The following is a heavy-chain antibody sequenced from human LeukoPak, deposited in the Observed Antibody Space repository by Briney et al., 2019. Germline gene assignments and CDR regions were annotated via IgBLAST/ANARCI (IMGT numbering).Heavy chain of an antibody. CDR2: IIPIFGTA. D-gene: IGHD3-22*01. CDR3: ARGDSSGYYYDY. CDR1: GYTFSSYG. V-gene: IGHV1-69*05. Sequence: SVKVSCKASGYTFSSYGISWVRQAPGQGLEWMGGIIPIFGTANYAQKFQGRVTITTDESTSTAYMELSSLRSEDTAVYYCARGDSSGYYYDYWGQGTLVTVSS. J-gene: IGHJ4*02.